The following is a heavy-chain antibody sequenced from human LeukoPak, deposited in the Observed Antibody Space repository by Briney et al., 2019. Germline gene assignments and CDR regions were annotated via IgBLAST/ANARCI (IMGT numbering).Heavy chain of an antibody. J-gene: IGHJ3*02. CDR2: IYHSGST. CDR3: ARHGRDGYNFKGDAFDI. V-gene: IGHV4-38-2*02. Sequence: SETLSLTCTVSGYSISSDYYWGWIRQPPGKGLEWIGSIYHSGSTYYNPSLKSRVTISVDTSKNQFSLKLSSVTAADTAVYYCARHGRDGYNFKGDAFDIWGQGTMVTVSS. D-gene: IGHD5-24*01. CDR1: GYSISSDYY.